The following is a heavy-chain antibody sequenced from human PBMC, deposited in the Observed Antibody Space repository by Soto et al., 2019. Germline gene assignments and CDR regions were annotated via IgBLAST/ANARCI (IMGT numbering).Heavy chain of an antibody. CDR2: IYYSGST. J-gene: IGHJ4*02. CDR1: GGSISSYY. CDR3: ARIGTSGFIYY. V-gene: IGHV4-59*01. D-gene: IGHD6-19*01. Sequence: SETLSLTCTVSGGSISSYYWSWIRQPPGKGLEWIGYIYYSGSTNYNPSLKSRVTISVDTSKNQFSLKLSSVTAADTAVYYCARIGTSGFIYYWGQGTQVT.